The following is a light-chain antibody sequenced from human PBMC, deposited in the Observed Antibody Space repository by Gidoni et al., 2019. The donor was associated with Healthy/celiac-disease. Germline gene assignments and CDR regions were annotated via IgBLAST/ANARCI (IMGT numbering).Light chain of an antibody. CDR1: SSNIGSNT. V-gene: IGLV1-44*01. CDR2: SNN. Sequence: QSVLPQPPSASGTPGPRVTISRSGSSSNIGSNTVNWYQQLPGTAPKLLIYSNNQRPSGVPDRFSGSKSGTSASLAISGLQAEDEADYYCAAWDDSLNGPVFGGGTKLTVL. CDR3: AAWDDSLNGPV. J-gene: IGLJ2*01.